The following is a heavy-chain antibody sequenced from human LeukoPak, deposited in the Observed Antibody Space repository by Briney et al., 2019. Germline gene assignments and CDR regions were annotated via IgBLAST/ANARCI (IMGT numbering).Heavy chain of an antibody. J-gene: IGHJ4*02. Sequence: PGRSLRLSCAASGFTFDDYAMHWVRQAPGKGLEWVSGISWNSGSIGYADSVKGRFTISRDNAKNSLYLQMNSLRAEDTAVYYCARRLAATTTTFDYWGQGTLVTVSS. CDR3: ARRLAATTTTFDY. D-gene: IGHD6-25*01. CDR2: ISWNSGSI. V-gene: IGHV3-9*01. CDR1: GFTFDDYA.